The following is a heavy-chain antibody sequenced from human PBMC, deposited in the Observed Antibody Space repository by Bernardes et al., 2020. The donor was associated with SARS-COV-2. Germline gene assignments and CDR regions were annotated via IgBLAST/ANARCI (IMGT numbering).Heavy chain of an antibody. CDR3: ATSHVVVPAAIQGGYYYYYGMDV. CDR2: FDPAHGET. D-gene: IGHD2-2*02. V-gene: IGHV1-24*01. J-gene: IGHJ6*02. Sequence: ASVKVSCQVSGYTLTQLSMHCVRQPPGNGLEWMGGFDPAHGETLYAPNFHGRVTMTEDTSTDTAYMELSNLRSEDTAVYYCATSHVVVPAAIQGGYYYYYGMDVWGQGTTVTVSS. CDR1: GYTLTQLS.